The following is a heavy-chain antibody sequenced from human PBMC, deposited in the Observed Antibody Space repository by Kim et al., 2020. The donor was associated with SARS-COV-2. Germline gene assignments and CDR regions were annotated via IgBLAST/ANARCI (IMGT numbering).Heavy chain of an antibody. J-gene: IGHJ3*02. CDR1: GFTFSSYA. CDR2: ISYDGSNK. CDR3: AREAGVVVAQHAFDI. D-gene: IGHD2-15*01. Sequence: GGSLRLSCAASGFTFSSYAMHWVRQAPGKGLEWVAVISYDGSNKYYADSVKGRFTISRDNSKNTLYLQMNSLRAEDTAVYYCAREAGVVVAQHAFDIWGQGTMVTVSS. V-gene: IGHV3-30*04.